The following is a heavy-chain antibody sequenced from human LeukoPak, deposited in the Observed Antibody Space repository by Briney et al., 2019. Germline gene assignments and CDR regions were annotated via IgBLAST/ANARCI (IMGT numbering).Heavy chain of an antibody. CDR1: GGTFSSYA. CDR2: IFPIFGTA. CDR3: ARCGNNYDILTGPFDY. J-gene: IGHJ4*02. D-gene: IGHD3-9*01. Sequence: SVKVSFKASGGTFSSYAISWVRQAPGQGLEWMGGIFPIFGTANYAQKFQGRVTITADESTSTAYMELSSLRSEDTAVYYCARCGNNYDILTGPFDYWGQGTLVTVSS. V-gene: IGHV1-69*13.